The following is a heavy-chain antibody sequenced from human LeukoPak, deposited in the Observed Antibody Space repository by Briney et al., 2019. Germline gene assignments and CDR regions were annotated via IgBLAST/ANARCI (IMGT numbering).Heavy chain of an antibody. CDR2: ISYDGSNK. J-gene: IGHJ1*01. V-gene: IGHV3-30*18. Sequence: GGSLRLSCAASGFTFSSYGMHWVRQAPGKGLDWVAVISYDGSNKYYADSVKGRFTISRDNSKNTLYLQMNSLRAEDTAVYYCAKGYYYDSSGFKSPEYFQHWGQGTLVTVSS. CDR3: AKGYYYDSSGFKSPEYFQH. D-gene: IGHD3-22*01. CDR1: GFTFSSYG.